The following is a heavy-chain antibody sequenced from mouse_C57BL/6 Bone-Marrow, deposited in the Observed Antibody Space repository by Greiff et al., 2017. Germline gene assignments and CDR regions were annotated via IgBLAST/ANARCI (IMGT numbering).Heavy chain of an antibody. D-gene: IGHD2-4*01. Sequence: QVQLQQSGPGLVQPSQRLSITCTVSGFSLTSYGVHWVRQSPGKGLVWLGVIWSGGSTDYNAAFISRLSISKDNSKSKVFFKMNSLQADDTDIYYCAGYDYDCPIAYWGQGTLVTVSA. CDR2: IWSGGST. CDR3: AGYDYDCPIAY. V-gene: IGHV2-2*01. CDR1: GFSLTSYG. J-gene: IGHJ3*01.